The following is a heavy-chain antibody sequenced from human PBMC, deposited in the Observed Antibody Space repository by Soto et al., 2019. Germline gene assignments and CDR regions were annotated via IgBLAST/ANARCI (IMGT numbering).Heavy chain of an antibody. V-gene: IGHV4-59*01. J-gene: IGHJ3*02. Sequence: QVQLQESGPGLVKPSETLSLTCTVSGGSISSYYWSWIRQPPGKGLEWIGYIYYSGSTNYNPSLKSRVTISVDTSKNQFSLKLSSVTAADTAVYYCARDGRPDAFDIWGQGTMVTVSS. CDR3: ARDGRPDAFDI. CDR2: IYYSGST. CDR1: GGSISSYY.